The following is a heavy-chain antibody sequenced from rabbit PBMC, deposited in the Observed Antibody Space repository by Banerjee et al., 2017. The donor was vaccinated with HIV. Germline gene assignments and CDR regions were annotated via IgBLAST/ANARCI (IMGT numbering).Heavy chain of an antibody. CDR1: GFSFTNKYV. V-gene: IGHV1S45*01. J-gene: IGHJ4*01. Sequence: QEQLEESGGDLVKPEGSLTLTCTASGFSFTNKYVMCWVRQAPGKGLEWIACINTSSGNTVYASWAKGRFTISKTSSTTVTLQMTSLTAADTATYFCARDTSSVESFSFNLWGQGTLVTVS. D-gene: IGHD1-1*01. CDR3: ARDTSSVESFSFNL. CDR2: INTSSGNT.